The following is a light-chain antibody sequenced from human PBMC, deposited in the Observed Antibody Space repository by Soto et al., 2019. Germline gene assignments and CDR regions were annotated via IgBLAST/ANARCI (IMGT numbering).Light chain of an antibody. CDR2: EVS. J-gene: IGLJ3*02. V-gene: IGLV2-14*01. CDR1: SSDIGGYKY. Sequence: QSAVAQPASVSGAPGQSITISCTGTSSDIGGYKYVSWYQQHPGKAPKLIIFEVSNRPSGVSDRFSCSNSGNTASLTISGLHAEDDADYYCTSYSRYSVLVFGGGTKATVL. CDR3: TSYSRYSVLV.